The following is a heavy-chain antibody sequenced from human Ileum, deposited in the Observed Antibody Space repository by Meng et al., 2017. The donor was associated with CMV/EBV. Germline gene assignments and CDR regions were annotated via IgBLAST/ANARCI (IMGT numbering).Heavy chain of an antibody. CDR3: ASPSVG. CDR2: INTDGSST. V-gene: IGHV3-74*01. CDR1: GFTVSAYY. J-gene: IGHJ4*02. Sequence: GGSLRLSCAASGFTVSAYYMSWVRQAPGKGLVWVSRINTDGSSTDYDDSVKGRFTISRDNAKNTLYLQMSSLRADDMAVYYCASPSVGWGQGTLVTVSS.